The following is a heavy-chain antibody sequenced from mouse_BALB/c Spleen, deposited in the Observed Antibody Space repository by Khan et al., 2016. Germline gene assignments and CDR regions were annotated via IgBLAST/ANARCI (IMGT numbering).Heavy chain of an antibody. D-gene: IGHD1-2*01. Sequence: EVRLQESGPGLVKPSQSLSLTCTVTGYSITSGYGWNWIRQFPGNKLEWMGYTSYSGSTNYNPSLKSRISITRDTSKNQFFLQLNSVTTEDTATYYCARTARIKYWGQGTTLTVSS. CDR3: ARTARIKY. CDR1: GYSITSGYG. J-gene: IGHJ2*01. V-gene: IGHV3-2*02. CDR2: TSYSGST.